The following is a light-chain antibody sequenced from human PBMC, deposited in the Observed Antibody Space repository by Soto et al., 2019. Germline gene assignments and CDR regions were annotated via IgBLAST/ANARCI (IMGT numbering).Light chain of an antibody. CDR2: EVS. Sequence: QSVPTQPPSASGSPGQSVTISCTGTSSDVGGYNFVSWYQHHPGKAPKLMIYEVSKRPSGVPDRFSGSKSGNTASLTVSGLQAEDEADYYCSSYAGSNIWVFGGGTKLTVL. V-gene: IGLV2-8*01. J-gene: IGLJ3*02. CDR1: SSDVGGYNF. CDR3: SSYAGSNIWV.